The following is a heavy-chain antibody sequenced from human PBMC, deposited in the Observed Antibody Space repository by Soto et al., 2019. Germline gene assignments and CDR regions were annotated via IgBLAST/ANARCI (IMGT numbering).Heavy chain of an antibody. CDR1: SDSIAGENW. J-gene: IGHJ4*02. Sequence: QVQLQESGPGLVKPSETLSLTCTVSSDSIAGENWWSWVRQPPGMGLEWMGEIFHTGGTNYNPSLKSRVTMEVDTSKNQFSRKLISATAADTAAYYCARVFSAGSGWMYYFDFWGQGTLGSVSS. V-gene: IGHV4-4*02. CDR2: IFHTGGT. CDR3: ARVFSAGSGWMYYFDF. D-gene: IGHD6-13*01.